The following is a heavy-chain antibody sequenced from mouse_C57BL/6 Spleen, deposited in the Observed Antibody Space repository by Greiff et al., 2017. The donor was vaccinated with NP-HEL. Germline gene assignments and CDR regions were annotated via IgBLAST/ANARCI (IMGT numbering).Heavy chain of an antibody. V-gene: IGHV1-82*01. CDR2: IYPGDGDT. D-gene: IGHD2-4*01. Sequence: VQLQQSGPELVKPGASVKISCKASGYAFSSSWMNWVKQRPGKGLVWIGRIYPGDGDTNYNGKFKGRATLTADKSSSTVYMQLSSLTSEDSTVYFCARGDYASGMDYWGQGTSVTVSS. J-gene: IGHJ4*01. CDR1: GYAFSSSW. CDR3: ARGDYASGMDY.